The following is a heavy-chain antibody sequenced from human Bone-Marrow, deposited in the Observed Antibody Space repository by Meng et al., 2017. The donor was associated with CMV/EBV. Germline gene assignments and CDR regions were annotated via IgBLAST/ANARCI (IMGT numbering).Heavy chain of an antibody. CDR3: ACRDGSGSHIDY. CDR2: IIPILGIA. CDR1: GGTFSSYT. D-gene: IGHD3-10*01. V-gene: IGHV1-69*02. Sequence: SVKVSCKASGGTFSSYTISWVRQAPGQGLEWMGRIIPILGIANYAQKFQGRVTITADKSTSTAYMELSSLRSEDTAVYYCACRDGSGSHIDYWGQGTLVTVYS. J-gene: IGHJ4*02.